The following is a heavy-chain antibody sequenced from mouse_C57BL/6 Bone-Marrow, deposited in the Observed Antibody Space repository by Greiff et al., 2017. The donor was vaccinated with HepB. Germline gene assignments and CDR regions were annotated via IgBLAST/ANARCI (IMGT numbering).Heavy chain of an antibody. CDR1: GYTFTDYN. V-gene: IGHV1-22*01. D-gene: IGHD1-1*01. CDR2: INPNNGGT. CDR3: ARIYYYYGSSWFAY. J-gene: IGHJ3*01. Sequence: EVQLQQSGPELVKPGASVKMSCKASGYTFTDYNMHWVKQSHGKSLEWIGYINPNNGGTSYNQKFKGKATLTVNKSSSTAYMELRSLTSEDSAVYYCARIYYYYGSSWFAYWGQGTLVTVSA.